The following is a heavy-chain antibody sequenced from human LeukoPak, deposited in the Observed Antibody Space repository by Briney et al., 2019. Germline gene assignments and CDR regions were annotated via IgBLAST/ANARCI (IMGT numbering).Heavy chain of an antibody. Sequence: GGSLRLSCAASGFTFSSYWMSWVRQAPGKGLEWVAFIRYDGSNKYYADSVKGRFTISRDNSKNTLYLQMNSLRAEDTAVYYCAKQYCSGGNCYSGDYFDYWGQGTLVTVSS. J-gene: IGHJ4*02. V-gene: IGHV3-30*02. CDR1: GFTFSSYW. D-gene: IGHD2-15*01. CDR3: AKQYCSGGNCYSGDYFDY. CDR2: IRYDGSNK.